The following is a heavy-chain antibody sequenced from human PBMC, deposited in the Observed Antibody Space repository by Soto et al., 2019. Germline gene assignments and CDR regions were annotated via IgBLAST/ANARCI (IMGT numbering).Heavy chain of an antibody. CDR3: ARELAAAVPFYYYYYMDV. V-gene: IGHV1-8*02. CDR2: MNPNSGNT. Sequence: ASVKVSCKASGYTFTSYGISWVRQATGQGLEWMGWMNPNSGNTGYAQKFQGRVTMTRNTSISTAYMELSSLRSEDTAVYYCARELAAAVPFYYYYYMDVWGKGTTVTVSS. J-gene: IGHJ6*03. CDR1: GYTFTSYG. D-gene: IGHD6-13*01.